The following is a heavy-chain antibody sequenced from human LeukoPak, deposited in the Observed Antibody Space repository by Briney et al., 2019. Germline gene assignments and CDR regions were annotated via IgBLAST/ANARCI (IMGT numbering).Heavy chain of an antibody. CDR3: ARQLGYCSGTSCYADKVDY. CDR2: IYYSGST. J-gene: IGHJ4*02. V-gene: IGHV4-39*01. CDR1: GGSISSSSYY. Sequence: SETLSLTCTVSGGSISSSSYYWGWIRPPPGKGLEWIGSIYYSGSTYYNPSLKSRVTISVDTSKNPFSVKLSSVPAADTAVYYCARQLGYCSGTSCYADKVDYWGQGTLVTVSS. D-gene: IGHD2-2*01.